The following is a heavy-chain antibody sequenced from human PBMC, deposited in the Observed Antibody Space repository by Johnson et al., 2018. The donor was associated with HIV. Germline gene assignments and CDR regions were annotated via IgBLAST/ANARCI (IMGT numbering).Heavy chain of an antibody. CDR2: IYSGGST. Sequence: VQLVESGGGLVQPGGSLKLSCAASGFTFSGSAMHWVRQAPGKGLEWVSVIYSGGSTYYADSVRGRFTISRDNSKNMVYLQMNSLRAEDTAVYYCARACRDGNTCDAFDMWGQGTMVTVSS. CDR1: GFTFSGSA. D-gene: IGHD5-24*01. J-gene: IGHJ3*02. CDR3: ARACRDGNTCDAFDM. V-gene: IGHV3-66*01.